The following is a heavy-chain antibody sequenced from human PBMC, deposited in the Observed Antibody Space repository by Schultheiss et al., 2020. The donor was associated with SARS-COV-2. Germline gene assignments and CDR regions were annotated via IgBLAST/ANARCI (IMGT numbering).Heavy chain of an antibody. CDR2: IYYSGST. J-gene: IGHJ6*03. CDR1: GGSISSSSYY. V-gene: IGHV4-39*07. Sequence: SETLSLTCTASGGSISSSSYYWGWIRQPPGKGLEWIGSIYYSGSTYYNPSVKRRVTISVDTSKKQFSLRLSSVTAADTAVYYCARDIAYYYASGVYYYMDVWGKGTMVTVSS. CDR3: ARDIAYYYASGVYYYMDV. D-gene: IGHD3-10*01.